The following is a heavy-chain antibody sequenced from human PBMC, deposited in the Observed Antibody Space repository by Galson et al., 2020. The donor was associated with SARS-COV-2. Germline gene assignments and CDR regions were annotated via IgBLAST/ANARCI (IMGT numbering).Heavy chain of an antibody. D-gene: IGHD1-1*01. CDR3: ATVSYYYLDV. CDR2: IRDRPNNYAT. J-gene: IGHJ6*03. CDR1: GFPFSGSG. Sequence: GEYLKISCAASGFPFSGSGIHWVRQASGTGLEWVGHIRDRPNNYATAYAAAVKGRFTVSRDDSKNTAYLQMNSLKTEDTAVYYCATVSYYYLDVWGKGTTVTVSS. V-gene: IGHV3-73*01.